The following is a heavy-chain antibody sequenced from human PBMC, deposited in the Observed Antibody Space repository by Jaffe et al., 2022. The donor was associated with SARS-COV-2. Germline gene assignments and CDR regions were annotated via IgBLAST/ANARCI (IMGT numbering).Heavy chain of an antibody. Sequence: QVQLVESGGGVVQPGRSLRLSCAASGFTFSSYGMHWVRQAPGKGLEWVAVIWYDGSNKYYADSVKGRFTISRDNSKNTLYLQMNSLRAEDTAVYYCARDAHSGSSFREHDYWGQGTLVTVSS. J-gene: IGHJ4*02. CDR2: IWYDGSNK. CDR1: GFTFSSYG. V-gene: IGHV3-33*01. D-gene: IGHD1-26*01. CDR3: ARDAHSGSSFREHDY.